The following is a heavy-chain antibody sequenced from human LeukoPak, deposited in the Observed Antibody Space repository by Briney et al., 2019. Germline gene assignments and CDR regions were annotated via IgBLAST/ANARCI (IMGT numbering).Heavy chain of an antibody. V-gene: IGHV3-23*01. D-gene: IGHD3-3*01. Sequence: GGSLRLSCAASGFTFSSYAMSWVRQAPGKGLEWVSAISGSGGSTYYADSVKGRFTISRDNSKNTLYLQMNSLRAEDTAVYYCAKVLADYDLWSGYFHYWGQGTLVTVSS. CDR3: AKVLADYDLWSGYFHY. J-gene: IGHJ4*02. CDR1: GFTFSSYA. CDR2: ISGSGGST.